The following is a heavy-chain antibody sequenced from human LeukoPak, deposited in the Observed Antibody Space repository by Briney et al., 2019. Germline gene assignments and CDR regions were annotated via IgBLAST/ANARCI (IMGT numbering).Heavy chain of an antibody. CDR2: IYYSGST. V-gene: IGHV4-31*03. CDR3: ARGGSGQTFDY. J-gene: IGHJ4*02. D-gene: IGHD6-25*01. CDR1: GGSISSGGYY. Sequence: SETLSLTCTVSGGSISSGGYYWSWIRQHPGKGVEWIGYIYYSGSTYYNPSLKSRVTISVDTSKNQFSLKLSSVTAADTAVYYCARGGSGQTFDYWGQGTLVTVSS.